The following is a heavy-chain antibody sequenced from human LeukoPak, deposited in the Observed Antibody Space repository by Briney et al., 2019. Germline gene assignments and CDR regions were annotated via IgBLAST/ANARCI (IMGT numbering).Heavy chain of an antibody. V-gene: IGHV3-30*18. D-gene: IGHD3-10*01. CDR3: AKDHYYGSGSYYNRPYGMDV. CDR2: ISYDGRNK. CDR1: GFRFNNCG. Sequence: GGSLRLSCAASGFRFNNCGMSWVRQAPGKGLEWVAVISYDGRNKYYADSVKGRFTISRDNSKNTLYLQMNSLRAEDTAVYYCAKDHYYGSGSYYNRPYGMDVWGQGTTVTVSS. J-gene: IGHJ6*02.